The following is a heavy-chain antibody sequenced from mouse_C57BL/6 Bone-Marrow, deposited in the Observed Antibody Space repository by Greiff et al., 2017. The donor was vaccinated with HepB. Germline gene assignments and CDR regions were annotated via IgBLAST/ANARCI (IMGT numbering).Heavy chain of an antibody. CDR2: IDPENGDT. V-gene: IGHV14-4*01. Sequence: VQLQQSGAELVRPGASVKLSCTASGFNITDDYMHWVKQRPEQGLEWIGWIDPENGDTEYASKFQGKATITADTSSNTAYLQLSSLTSEDTAVYYCTTGDGSSYWYFDVWGTGTTVTVSS. CDR3: TTGDGSSYWYFDV. J-gene: IGHJ1*03. CDR1: GFNITDDY. D-gene: IGHD1-1*01.